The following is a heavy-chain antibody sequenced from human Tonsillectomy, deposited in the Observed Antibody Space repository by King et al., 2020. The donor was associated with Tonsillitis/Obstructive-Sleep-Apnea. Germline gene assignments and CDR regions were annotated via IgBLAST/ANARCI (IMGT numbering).Heavy chain of an antibody. CDR1: GYSFTSYW. J-gene: IGHJ4*02. CDR3: ARRRGDHSNYLNH. V-gene: IGHV5-51*01. D-gene: IGHD4-11*01. CDR2: IYPGDSDA. Sequence: QLVQSGAEVKKPGESLKISCKGSGYSFTSYWIGWVRQMPGKGLEWMGIIYPGDSDARYSTSFQGQVTISANKSISTAYLQWGSLKPSDTAMYYCARRRGDHSNYLNHWGQGTLVTVSS.